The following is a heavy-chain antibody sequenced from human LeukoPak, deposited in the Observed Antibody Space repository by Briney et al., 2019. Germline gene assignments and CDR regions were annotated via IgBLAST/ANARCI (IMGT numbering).Heavy chain of an antibody. CDR1: GGSFSGYY. D-gene: IGHD2-15*01. CDR2: INHSGST. Sequence: PSETLSLTCAVYGGSFSGYYWSWIRQPPGKGLEWIGEINHSGSTNYNPSLKGRVTISVDTSKNQFSLKLSSVTAADTAVYYCARVVLDIVVVVAPAAFDIWGQGTMVTVSS. CDR3: ARVVLDIVVVVAPAAFDI. V-gene: IGHV4-34*01. J-gene: IGHJ3*02.